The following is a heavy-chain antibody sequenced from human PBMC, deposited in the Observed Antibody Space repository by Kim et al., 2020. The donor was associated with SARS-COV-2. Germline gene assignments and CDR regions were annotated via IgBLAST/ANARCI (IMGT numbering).Heavy chain of an antibody. CDR1: GFTFGDYA. CDR2: IRSKAYGGTT. CDR3: TRVGYYYDSSGYYPVGVDY. D-gene: IGHD3-22*01. V-gene: IGHV3-49*03. Sequence: GGSLRLSCTASGFTFGDYAMSWFRQAPGKGLEWVGFIRSKAYGGTTEYAASVKGRFTISRDDSKSIAYLQMNSLKTEDTAVYYCTRVGYYYDSSGYYPVGVDYWGQGTLVTVSS. J-gene: IGHJ4*02.